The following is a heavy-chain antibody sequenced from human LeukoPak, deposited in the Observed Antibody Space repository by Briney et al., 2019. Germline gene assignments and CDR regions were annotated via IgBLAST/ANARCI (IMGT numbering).Heavy chain of an antibody. D-gene: IGHD6-13*01. J-gene: IGHJ6*03. Sequence: GGSLRLSCAASGFTFSSYWMSWVRQAPGKGLEWVANISQGGSEKYYVDSVKGRFTISRDNAKNSLYLQMNSLRAEDTAVYYCARELVSSSWSSHYYYYMDVWGKGTTVTISS. CDR1: GFTFSSYW. CDR2: ISQGGSEK. CDR3: ARELVSSSWSSHYYYYMDV. V-gene: IGHV3-7*01.